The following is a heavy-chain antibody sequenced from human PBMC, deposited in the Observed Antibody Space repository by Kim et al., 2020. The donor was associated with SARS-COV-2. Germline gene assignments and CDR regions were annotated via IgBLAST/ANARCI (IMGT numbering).Heavy chain of an antibody. CDR2: ISAYNGNT. D-gene: IGHD5-12*01. CDR1: GYTFTSYG. CDR3: ARSPPLPDIVATPPDCGMDV. V-gene: IGHV1-18*01. Sequence: ASVKVSCKASGYTFTSYGISWVRQAPGQGLEWMGWISAYNGNTNYAQKLQGRVTMTTDTSTSTAYMELRSLRSDDTAVYYCARSPPLPDIVATPPDCGMDVWGQGTTVTVSS. J-gene: IGHJ6*02.